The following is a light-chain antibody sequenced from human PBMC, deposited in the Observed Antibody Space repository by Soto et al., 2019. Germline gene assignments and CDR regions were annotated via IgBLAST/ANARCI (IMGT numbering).Light chain of an antibody. Sequence: DRPMTQSPSSLSAALGDTVTVTCRASQSVSGWLAWYQQKPGEAPKLLIYDASALPRGVPSRFSGSGSGTKFTLTIASLQPEDFAAYDCQERSPYSGTFGPRTKVYIK. J-gene: IGKJ1*01. CDR3: QERSPYSGT. CDR1: QSVSGW. V-gene: IGKV1-5*01. CDR2: DAS.